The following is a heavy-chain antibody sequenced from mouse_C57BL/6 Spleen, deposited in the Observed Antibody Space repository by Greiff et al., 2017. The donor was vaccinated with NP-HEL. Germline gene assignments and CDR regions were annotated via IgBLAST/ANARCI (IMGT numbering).Heavy chain of an antibody. CDR3: ARLDYDGYYFDY. D-gene: IGHD2-4*01. CDR1: GFTFSDYY. Sequence: EVHLVESGGGLVQPGGSLKLSCAASGFTFSDYYMYWVRQTPEKRLEWVAYISNGGGSTYYPDTVKGRLTISRDNAKNTLYLQMSRLKSEDTAMYYCARLDYDGYYFDYWGQGTTLTVSS. CDR2: ISNGGGST. V-gene: IGHV5-12*01. J-gene: IGHJ2*01.